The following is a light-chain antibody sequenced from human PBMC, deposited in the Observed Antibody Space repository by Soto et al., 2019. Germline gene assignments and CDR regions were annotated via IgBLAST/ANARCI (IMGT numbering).Light chain of an antibody. CDR2: EVS. CDR1: SSDIGAYDY. V-gene: IGLV2-14*03. Sequence: QSVLTQPASLSGSPGQSITISCTGTSSDIGAYDYVSWFQQHPGKAPKLMIYEVSNRPSGVSDRFSGSKSGNTASLTISGLQAEDEADYYCSSHTTSTTVYVFGGGTKVTVL. CDR3: SSHTTSTTVYV. J-gene: IGLJ1*01.